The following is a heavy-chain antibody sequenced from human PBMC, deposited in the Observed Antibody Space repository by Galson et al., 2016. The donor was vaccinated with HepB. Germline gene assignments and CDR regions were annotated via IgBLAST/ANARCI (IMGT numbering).Heavy chain of an antibody. V-gene: IGHV3-7*01. CDR3: ARSWGRGSQTYPLEH. CDR1: GFTFSTHY. J-gene: IGHJ4*02. D-gene: IGHD1-26*01. Sequence: SLRLSCAASGFTFSTHYMSWVRQAPGKGLEWVANIEQDGTDKYYVDSVKGRFTISRDNAKNSLFLQMNSLRAEDTAGYYCARSWGRGSQTYPLEHWGQGTLVTVSS. CDR2: IEQDGTDK.